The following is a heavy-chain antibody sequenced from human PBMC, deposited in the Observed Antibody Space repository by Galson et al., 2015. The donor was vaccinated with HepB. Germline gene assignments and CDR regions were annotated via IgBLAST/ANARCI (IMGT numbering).Heavy chain of an antibody. CDR2: IIPIFGTA. J-gene: IGHJ4*02. D-gene: IGHD3-9*01. V-gene: IGHV1-69*06. Sequence: SVKVSCKASGGTFSSYAISWVRQAPGQGLEWMGGIIPIFGTANYAQKFQGRVTITADKSTSTAYMELSSLRSEDTAVYYCARGGTYYDILTGWGYFDYWGQGTLVTVSS. CDR1: GGTFSSYA. CDR3: ARGGTYYDILTGWGYFDY.